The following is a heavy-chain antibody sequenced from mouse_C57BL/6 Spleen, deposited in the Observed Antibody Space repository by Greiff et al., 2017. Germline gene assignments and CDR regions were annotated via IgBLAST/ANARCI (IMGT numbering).Heavy chain of an antibody. Sequence: QVQLQQSGPELVKPGASVKISCKASGYAFSSSWMNWVKQRPGKGLEWIGRIYPGDGDTNYNGKFTGKATLTADKSSSTAYMQLSSLTSEDSAVYFCASGGNYLDVWGTGTTVTVSS. V-gene: IGHV1-82*01. CDR1: GYAFSSSW. CDR3: ASGGNYLDV. CDR2: IYPGDGDT. J-gene: IGHJ1*03.